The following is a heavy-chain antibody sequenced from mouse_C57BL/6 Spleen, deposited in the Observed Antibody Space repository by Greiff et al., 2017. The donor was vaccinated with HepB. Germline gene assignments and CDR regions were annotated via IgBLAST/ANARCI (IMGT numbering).Heavy chain of an antibody. CDR1: GYTFTSYG. D-gene: IGHD4-1*02. V-gene: IGHV1-81*01. Sequence: ESGAELARPGASVKLSCKASGYTFTSYGISWVKQRTGQGLEWIGEIYPRSGNTYYNEKFKGKATLTADKSSSTAYMELRSLTSEDSAVYFCARGMSTGSYWYFDVWGTGTTVTVSS. CDR2: IYPRSGNT. J-gene: IGHJ1*03. CDR3: ARGMSTGSYWYFDV.